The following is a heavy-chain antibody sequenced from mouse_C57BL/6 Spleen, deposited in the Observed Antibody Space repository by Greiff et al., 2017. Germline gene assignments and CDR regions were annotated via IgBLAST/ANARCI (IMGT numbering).Heavy chain of an antibody. J-gene: IGHJ4*01. CDR1: GYTFTSYW. D-gene: IGHD1-1*01. CDR3: VKGGSSSYYAMDY. CDR2: IDPSDSYT. V-gene: IGHV1-50*01. Sequence: VQLQQPGAELVKPGASVKLSCKASGYTFTSYWMQWVKQRPGQGLEWIGEIDPSDSYTNYNQKFTGKATLTVDTSSSTAYMQLSSLTSEDSAVYYCVKGGSSSYYAMDYWGQGTSVTVSS.